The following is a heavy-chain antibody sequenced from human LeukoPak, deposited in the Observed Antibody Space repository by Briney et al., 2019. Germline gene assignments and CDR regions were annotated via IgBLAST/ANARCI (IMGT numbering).Heavy chain of an antibody. J-gene: IGHJ4*02. CDR1: GYTFTSYD. V-gene: IGHV1-8*01. Sequence: GASVKVSCKASGYTFTSYDINWVRQATGQGLEWMGWMNPNSGNTGYAQKLQGRVTMTTDTSTSTAYMELRSLRSDDTAVYYCARDDNYGSGQPDDWGQGTLVTVSS. D-gene: IGHD3-10*01. CDR3: ARDDNYGSGQPDD. CDR2: MNPNSGNT.